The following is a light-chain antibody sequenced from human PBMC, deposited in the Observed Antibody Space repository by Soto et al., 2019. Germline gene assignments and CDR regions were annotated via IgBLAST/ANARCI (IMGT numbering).Light chain of an antibody. J-gene: IGLJ2*01. Sequence: QSALTQPASVSASPGQSIAISCTGSSNDVGHFNLVSWFQHHPGKAPQLIIYEVNERPSGVSNRFSGSKSGNTASLTISGLQTEDEADYFCCSYAGSSTVVFGTGTKLTVL. CDR3: CSYAGSSTVV. V-gene: IGLV2-23*02. CDR2: EVN. CDR1: SNDVGHFNL.